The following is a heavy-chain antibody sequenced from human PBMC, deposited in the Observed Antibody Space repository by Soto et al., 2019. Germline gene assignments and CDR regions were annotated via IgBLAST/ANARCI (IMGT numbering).Heavy chain of an antibody. V-gene: IGHV1-24*01. CDR3: ATEGKGGPYYYYYHMDV. Sequence: ASVKVSCKVSGYTLTELSMHWVRQAPGKGLEWMGGFDPEDGETIYAQKFQGRVTMTEDTSTDTAYMELSSLRSEDTAFFYCATEGKGGPYYYYYHMDVWGKGTTVTVSS. D-gene: IGHD3-16*01. CDR2: FDPEDGET. CDR1: GYTLTELS. J-gene: IGHJ6*03.